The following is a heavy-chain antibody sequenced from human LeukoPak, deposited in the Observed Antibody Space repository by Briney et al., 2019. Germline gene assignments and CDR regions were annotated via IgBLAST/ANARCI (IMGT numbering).Heavy chain of an antibody. CDR3: ARLTAMAMGI. V-gene: IGHV4-59*01. CDR2: IYYSGST. D-gene: IGHD5-18*01. J-gene: IGHJ4*02. Sequence: ASETLSLTCTVSGGSISSYYWSWIRQPPGKGLEWIGYIYYSGSTNYNPSLKSRVTISVDTSKNQFSLKLSSVTAADTAVYYCARLTAMAMGIWGQGTLVTVSS. CDR1: GGSISSYY.